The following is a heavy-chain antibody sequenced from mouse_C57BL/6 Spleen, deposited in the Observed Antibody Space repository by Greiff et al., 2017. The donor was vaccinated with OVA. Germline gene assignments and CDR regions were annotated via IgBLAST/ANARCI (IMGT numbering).Heavy chain of an antibody. D-gene: IGHD4-1*01. V-gene: IGHV5-6*01. CDR2: ISSGGSYT. Sequence: DVHLVESGGDLVKPGGSLKLSCAASGFTFSSYGMSWVRQTPDKRLEWVATISSGGSYTYYPDSVKGRFTISRDNAKNTLYLQMSSLKSEDTAMYYCASLTGTWFAYWGQGTLVTVSA. CDR1: GFTFSSYG. CDR3: ASLTGTWFAY. J-gene: IGHJ3*01.